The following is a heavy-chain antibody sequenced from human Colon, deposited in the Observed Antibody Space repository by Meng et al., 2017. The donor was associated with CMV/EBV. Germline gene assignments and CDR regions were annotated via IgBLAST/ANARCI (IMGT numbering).Heavy chain of an antibody. V-gene: IGHV3-74*01. CDR1: GFTFRTYW. D-gene: IGHD1-26*01. CDR2: IDEDGSRT. CDR3: VKESAAVGTYYFDY. Sequence: SGFTFRTYWMNWVRQAPGKGMVGVSRIDEDGSRTNYADSVKGRFSIFRDNARNTVYLQMNSLRVDDTAVYYCVKESAAVGTYYFDYWGQGTLVTVSS. J-gene: IGHJ4*02.